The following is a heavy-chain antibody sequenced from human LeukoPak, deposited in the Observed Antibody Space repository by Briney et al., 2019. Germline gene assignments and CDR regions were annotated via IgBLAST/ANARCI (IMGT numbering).Heavy chain of an antibody. CDR2: IYYSGST. D-gene: IGHD3-10*01. V-gene: IGHV4-39*01. CDR3: ARGFGFGELSAAFDI. Sequence: SETLSLTCTVSGGSISSSIYYWGWIRQPPGKGLEWIGSIYYSGSTYYKSSLKSRVTISVDTSKSQFSLKLSSVTAADTAVYYCARGFGFGELSAAFDIWGQGTMVTVSS. J-gene: IGHJ3*02. CDR1: GGSISSSIYY.